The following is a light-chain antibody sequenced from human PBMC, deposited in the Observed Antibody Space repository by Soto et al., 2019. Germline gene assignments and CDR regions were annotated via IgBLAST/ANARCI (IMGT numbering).Light chain of an antibody. CDR2: DAS. CDR3: QQYNKWPPLT. V-gene: IGKV3-15*01. Sequence: EIVMTQSPATLSVSPGERATLSCRASQSVSSDVAWYQQKPGQAPRLLIYDASTRATGIPVRFSGSGSGTEFTLTISSLQSEDFALYYCQQYNKWPPLTFGGGTKVEI. J-gene: IGKJ4*01. CDR1: QSVSSD.